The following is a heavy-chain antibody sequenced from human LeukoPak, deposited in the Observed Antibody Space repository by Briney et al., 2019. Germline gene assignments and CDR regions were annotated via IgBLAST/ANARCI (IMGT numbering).Heavy chain of an antibody. D-gene: IGHD6-19*01. CDR2: IYYSGST. Sequence: PSETLSLTCTVSGGSISSYYWSWIRQPPGKGLEWIGYIYYSGSTNYNPSLKSRVTISVDTSKNQFSLKLSSVTAADTAVYYCARASGWTLGTPDAFDIWGQGTMVTVSS. J-gene: IGHJ3*02. CDR3: ARASGWTLGTPDAFDI. CDR1: GGSISSYY. V-gene: IGHV4-59*01.